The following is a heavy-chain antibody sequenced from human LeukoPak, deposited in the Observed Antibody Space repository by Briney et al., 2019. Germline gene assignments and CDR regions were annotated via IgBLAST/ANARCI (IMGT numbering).Heavy chain of an antibody. CDR1: GYTFTGYY. D-gene: IGHD3-9*01. CDR3: ARVGVDISFIGMDV. CDR2: INPNSGGT. Sequence: ASVKVSCKASGYTFTGYYMHWVRQAPGQGVEWMGWINPNSGGTNYAQKFQGRVTMTRDTSISTAYMELSRLRSDDTAVYYCARVGVDISFIGMDVWGQGTTVTVSS. J-gene: IGHJ6*02. V-gene: IGHV1-2*02.